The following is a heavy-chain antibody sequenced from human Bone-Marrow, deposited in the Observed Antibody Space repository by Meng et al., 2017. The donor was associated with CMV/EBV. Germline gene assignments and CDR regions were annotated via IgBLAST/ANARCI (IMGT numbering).Heavy chain of an antibody. J-gene: IGHJ4*02. Sequence: SETLSLTCTVSGGSISSYYWSWIRQPPGKGLEWIGYIYYSGSTNYNPSLKSRVTISVDTSKIQFSLKLSSVTAADTAVYYGARESPGDRAVDYWGQGTLVTVSS. CDR2: IYYSGST. D-gene: IGHD7-27*01. CDR3: ARESPGDRAVDY. CDR1: GGSISSYY. V-gene: IGHV4-59*01.